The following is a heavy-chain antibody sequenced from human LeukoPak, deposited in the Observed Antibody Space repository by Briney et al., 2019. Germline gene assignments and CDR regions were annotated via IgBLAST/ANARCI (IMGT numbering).Heavy chain of an antibody. D-gene: IGHD6-6*01. Sequence: GGSLRLSCAASGFTSSNYAMPWVRQAPGKGLEWVAVISYDGSNKYYADSVKGRFTISRDNSKNTLYLQMNSLRAEDTAVYYCARDVWYTSSSAADYWGQGTLVTVSS. V-gene: IGHV3-30*04. CDR2: ISYDGSNK. J-gene: IGHJ4*02. CDR3: ARDVWYTSSSAADY. CDR1: GFTSSNYA.